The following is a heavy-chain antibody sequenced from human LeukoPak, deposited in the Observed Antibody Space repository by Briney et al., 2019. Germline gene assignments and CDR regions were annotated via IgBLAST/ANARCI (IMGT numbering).Heavy chain of an antibody. Sequence: PGGSLRLSCAASGFTFSSYWMSWVRQAPGKGLEWVANIKQDGSEKYYVDSVKGRFTISRDNAKNSLSLQMNSLRAEDTAVYYCAREADTAMVGDAFDIWGQGTMVTVSS. J-gene: IGHJ3*02. CDR3: AREADTAMVGDAFDI. CDR2: IKQDGSEK. CDR1: GFTFSSYW. V-gene: IGHV3-7*01. D-gene: IGHD5-18*01.